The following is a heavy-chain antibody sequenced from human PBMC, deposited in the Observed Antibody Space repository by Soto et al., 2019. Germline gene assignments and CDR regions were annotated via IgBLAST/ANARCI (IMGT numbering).Heavy chain of an antibody. D-gene: IGHD6-13*01. CDR3: ARLAAACHHYYYAMDV. CDR1: GYSFTNYW. Sequence: PGESLKISCKGSGYSFTNYWISWVRQMPGKGLEWMGRVDPSDSYPNYSPSFQGHVTMSVDKSISTAFLQWTNVKASDTGVYYCARLAAACHHYYYAMDVWGQGTTVTVSS. J-gene: IGHJ6*02. CDR2: VDPSDSYP. V-gene: IGHV5-10-1*01.